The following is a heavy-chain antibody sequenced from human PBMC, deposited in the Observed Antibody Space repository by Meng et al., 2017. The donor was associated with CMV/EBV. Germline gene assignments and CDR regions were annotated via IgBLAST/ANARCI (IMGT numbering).Heavy chain of an antibody. CDR2: INPNSGGT. CDR3: APAYYYDSSGYFDAFDI. D-gene: IGHD3-22*01. V-gene: IGHV1-2*02. Sequence: ASVKVSCKASGYTFTGYYMHWVRQAPGQGLEWMGWINPNSGGTSYAQKFQGRVTMTRDTSISTAYMELSRLRSDDTAVYYCAPAYYYDSSGYFDAFDIWGQGTMVTVSS. J-gene: IGHJ3*02. CDR1: GYTFTGYY.